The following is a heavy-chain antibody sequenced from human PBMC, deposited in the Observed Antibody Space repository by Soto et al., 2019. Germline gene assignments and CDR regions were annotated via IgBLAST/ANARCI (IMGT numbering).Heavy chain of an antibody. D-gene: IGHD2-2*01. V-gene: IGHV1-69*02. Sequence: QVQLVQSGAEVKKPGSSVKVSCKASGGTFSSYTISWVRQAPGQGLEWMGRIIPILGIANYAQKFQGRVTITADKSTSTAYMELSSLRSEDTAVYYCVRGSAGAMSSYGMDVWGQGTTVTVSS. CDR2: IIPILGIA. J-gene: IGHJ6*02. CDR1: GGTFSSYT. CDR3: VRGSAGAMSSYGMDV.